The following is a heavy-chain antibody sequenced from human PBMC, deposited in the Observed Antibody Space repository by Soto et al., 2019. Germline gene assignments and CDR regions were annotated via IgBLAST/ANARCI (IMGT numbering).Heavy chain of an antibody. Sequence: ESGGGVVQPGRSLRLSCAASGFTFSSYGMHWVRQAPGKGLEWVAVIWYDGSNKYYADSVKGRFTISRDNSKNTLYLQMNSLRAEDTAVYYCAREGIAARLTYFDYWGQGTLVTVS. CDR3: AREGIAARLTYFDY. V-gene: IGHV3-33*01. D-gene: IGHD6-6*01. J-gene: IGHJ4*02. CDR1: GFTFSSYG. CDR2: IWYDGSNK.